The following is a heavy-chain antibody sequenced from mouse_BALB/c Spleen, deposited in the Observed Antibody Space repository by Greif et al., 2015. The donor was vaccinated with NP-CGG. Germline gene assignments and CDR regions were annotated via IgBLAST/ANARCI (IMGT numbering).Heavy chain of an antibody. V-gene: IGHV5-6-5*01. J-gene: IGHJ1*01. Sequence: EVKLQESGGGLAKPGGSLKLSCAASGFTFSTYGMSWVRQTPEKRLDWVASISSGGSTYYPDSVKGRFAISGDNARNILYLQMSSLRSEDTAIYYCARTGYFDFWGAGTTVTVSS. CDR1: GFTFSTYG. CDR3: ARTGYFDF. CDR2: ISSGGST.